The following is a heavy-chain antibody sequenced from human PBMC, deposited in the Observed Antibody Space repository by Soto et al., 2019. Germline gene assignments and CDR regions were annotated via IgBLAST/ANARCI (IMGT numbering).Heavy chain of an antibody. V-gene: IGHV4-4*07. Sequence: WETLSLTCTVSGGSISNYFCNWIRQPAGKGLEWIGRIDNSGSTNYNPSLKSRITMSADTSRNQFSLKLNSVTAADTAVYYCARGGQDFWSGPFDYWGQGALVIVSS. CDR3: ARGGQDFWSGPFDY. CDR1: GGSISNYF. D-gene: IGHD3-3*01. J-gene: IGHJ4*02. CDR2: IDNSGST.